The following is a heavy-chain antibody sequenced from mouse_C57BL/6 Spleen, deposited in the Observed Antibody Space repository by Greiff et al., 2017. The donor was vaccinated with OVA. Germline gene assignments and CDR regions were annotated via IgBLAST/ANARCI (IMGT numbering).Heavy chain of an antibody. CDR1: GYTFTSYW. CDR3: AYGYEAYYFDY. V-gene: IGHV1-59*01. D-gene: IGHD2-2*01. J-gene: IGHJ2*01. Sequence: QVQLQQPGAELVRPGTSVKLSCKASGYTFTSYWMHWVKQRPGQGLEWIGVIDPSDSYTNYNQKFKGKATLTVDTSSSTAYMQLSSLTSEDSAVYYCAYGYEAYYFDYWGQGTTLTVSS. CDR2: IDPSDSYT.